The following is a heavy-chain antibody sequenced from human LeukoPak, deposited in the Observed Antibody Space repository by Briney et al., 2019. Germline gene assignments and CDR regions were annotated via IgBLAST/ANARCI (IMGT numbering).Heavy chain of an antibody. V-gene: IGHV1-58*02. CDR1: GFTFTSSA. Sequence: SVKVSCKASGFTFTSSAMQWVRQARGQRLEWIGWIVVGSGNTNYAQRFQERVTITRDMSTSTAYMELSSLRSEDTAVYYCAATGITGTDPLDYWGQGTLVTVSS. CDR2: IVVGSGNT. J-gene: IGHJ4*02. CDR3: AATGITGTDPLDY. D-gene: IGHD1-7*01.